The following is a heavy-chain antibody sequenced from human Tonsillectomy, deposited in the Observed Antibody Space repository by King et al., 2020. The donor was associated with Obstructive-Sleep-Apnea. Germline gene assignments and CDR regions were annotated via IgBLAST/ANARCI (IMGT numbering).Heavy chain of an antibody. CDR3: ARGGYYYFDY. V-gene: IGHV4-59*08. CDR1: GGSISTYY. J-gene: IGHJ4*02. CDR2: IYYSGST. Sequence: VQLQESGPGLVKPSENLTLTCTVSGGSISTYYWNWFRQAPGKGLEWIGYIYYSGSTNCNPSLKSRVTISVDTSTNQFSLNLRSVTAADTAVYYCARGGYYYFDYWGQGTLATVSS. D-gene: IGHD3-22*01.